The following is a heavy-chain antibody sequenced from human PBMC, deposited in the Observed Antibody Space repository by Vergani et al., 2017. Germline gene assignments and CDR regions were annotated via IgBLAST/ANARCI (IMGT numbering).Heavy chain of an antibody. CDR1: GFTFSSYG. J-gene: IGHJ5*02. CDR3: ARDQLYCSGGSCYSGXFDP. CDR2: IWYDGSNK. Sequence: QVQLVESGGGVVQPGRSLRLSCAASGFTFSSYGMHWVRQAPGKGLEWVAVIWYDGSNKYYADSVKGRFTISRDNSKNTLYLQMNSLRAEDTAVYYCARDQLYCSGGSCYSGXFDPWGQGTLVTVSS. D-gene: IGHD2-15*01. V-gene: IGHV3-33*01.